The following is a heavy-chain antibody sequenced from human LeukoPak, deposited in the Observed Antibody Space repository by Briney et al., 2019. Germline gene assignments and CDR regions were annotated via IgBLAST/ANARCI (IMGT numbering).Heavy chain of an antibody. D-gene: IGHD5-18*01. V-gene: IGHV4-34*01. Sequence: SETLSLTCAVYGGSFSGYYWSWIRQPPGKGLEWIGEINHSGSTNYNPSLKSRVTISVDTSKNQFSLKLSSVTAADTAVYYCARDTARSGFDYWGQGTLVTVSS. CDR2: INHSGST. CDR3: ARDTARSGFDY. CDR1: GGSFSGYY. J-gene: IGHJ4*02.